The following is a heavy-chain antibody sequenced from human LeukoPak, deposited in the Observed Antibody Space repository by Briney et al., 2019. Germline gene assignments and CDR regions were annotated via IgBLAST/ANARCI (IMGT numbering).Heavy chain of an antibody. D-gene: IGHD3-10*01. CDR3: ARTTMVRGVIITGDY. CDR2: INPNSGGT. V-gene: IGHV1-2*02. J-gene: IGHJ4*02. Sequence: ASVTVSCKSSGYTFTDYYMHWVRQAPGQGLEWMGWINPNSGGTNYAQKFQGRVTMTRDTSISTAYMELSRLRSDDTAVYYCARTTMVRGVIITGDYWGQGTLVTVSS. CDR1: GYTFTDYY.